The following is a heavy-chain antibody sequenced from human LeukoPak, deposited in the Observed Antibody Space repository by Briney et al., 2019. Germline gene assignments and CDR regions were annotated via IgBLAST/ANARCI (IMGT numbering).Heavy chain of an antibody. V-gene: IGHV3-7*01. CDR1: GFTFSSYL. J-gene: IGHJ4*02. CDR2: IKQDGSTK. Sequence: GGSLRLSCAASGFTFSSYLMTWVRQAPGQGLEWVANIKQDGSTKYYVDSVKGRFTISRDNAKNSLYLQMNSLRVEDTAVYYCTRDTGCSGGACYSFYDYWGQGTLVTVSS. D-gene: IGHD2-15*01. CDR3: TRDTGCSGGACYSFYDY.